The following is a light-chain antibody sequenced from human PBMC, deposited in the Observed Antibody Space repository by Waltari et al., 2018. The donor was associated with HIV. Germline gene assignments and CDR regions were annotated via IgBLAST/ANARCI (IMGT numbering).Light chain of an antibody. CDR3: AAWDDSLNGWV. CDR2: SNN. J-gene: IGLJ3*02. Sequence: RVTVSCSGSSSNIGSNTVTWFQQLPGTAPKLLIYSNNQRPSGVPDRFSGSKSGTSASLAITGLQSEDEAHYYCAAWDDSLNGWVFGGGTKLTVL. CDR1: SSNIGSNT. V-gene: IGLV1-44*01.